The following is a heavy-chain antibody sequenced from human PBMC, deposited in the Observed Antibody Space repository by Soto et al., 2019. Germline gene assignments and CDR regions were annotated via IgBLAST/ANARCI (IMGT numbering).Heavy chain of an antibody. CDR3: ARGDQLWSFDY. CDR1: GDSISSGSSY. Sequence: QVHLQESGPGLVKPSQTLSLTCTVSGDSISSGSSYWSWIRQHPGKGLEWIGYFHYSGGTHYNPSFKSRATLSEDTSKNQFSLKLSSVTAADTAVYYCARGDQLWSFDYWGQGTLVTVSS. D-gene: IGHD5-18*01. CDR2: FHYSGGT. J-gene: IGHJ4*02. V-gene: IGHV4-31*03.